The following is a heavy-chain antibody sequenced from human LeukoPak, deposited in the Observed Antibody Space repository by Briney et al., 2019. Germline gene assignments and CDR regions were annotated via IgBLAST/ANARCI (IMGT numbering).Heavy chain of an antibody. D-gene: IGHD2-2*01. V-gene: IGHV3-74*01. J-gene: IGHJ4*02. CDR2: INSDGSST. CDR3: ARPRQCYSTTSCANHFDY. CDR1: GFTVSTYW. Sequence: QPGRSLRLSCAASGFTVSTYWMHWVRQAPGKGLVWVSRINSDGSSTSYADSVKGRVTISRDNAKNTLYLEMNSLRAEDTAVYYCARPRQCYSTTSCANHFDYWGQGTLLTVPS.